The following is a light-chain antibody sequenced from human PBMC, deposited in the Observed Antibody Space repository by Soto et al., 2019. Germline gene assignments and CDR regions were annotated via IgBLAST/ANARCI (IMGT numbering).Light chain of an antibody. V-gene: IGKV1-5*01. J-gene: IGKJ1*01. Sequence: DIQMTQSPSTLSASVGDRVSITCRASQSLSSWLAWYQQKPGRAPKLLVYDASSLESGVPSRFSGSGSGTEFTLTISSLQPEDVATYYCQQYNNYPRTFGQGTKVEIK. CDR3: QQYNNYPRT. CDR1: QSLSSW. CDR2: DAS.